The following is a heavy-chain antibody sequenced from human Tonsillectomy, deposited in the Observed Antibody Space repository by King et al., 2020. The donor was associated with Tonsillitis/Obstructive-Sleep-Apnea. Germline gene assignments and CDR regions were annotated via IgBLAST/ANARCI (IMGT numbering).Heavy chain of an antibody. CDR3: ASSDLGIAAAGTVDV. D-gene: IGHD6-13*01. V-gene: IGHV3-30*04. CDR1: GFTFSTYA. J-gene: IGHJ6*04. CDR2: ISYDGNNK. Sequence: VQLVESGGGVVQPGRSLRLSCAASGFTFSTYAMNWVRQAPGKGLEWVAVISYDGNNKYYADSVKGRFTISRDNSKHTLYMQMNSLRSEDTAVYYCASSDLGIAAAGTVDVWGKGTTVTVSS.